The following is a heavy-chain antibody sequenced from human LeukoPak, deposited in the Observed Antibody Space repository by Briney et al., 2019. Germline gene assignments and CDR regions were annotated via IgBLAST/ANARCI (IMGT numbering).Heavy chain of an antibody. D-gene: IGHD6-6*01. V-gene: IGHV4-34*01. CDR1: GGSFSGYY. CDR3: GGGWRSRSDY. J-gene: IGHJ4*02. CDR2: INHSGST. Sequence: SETLSLTCAVYGGSFSGYYWSWIRQPPGKGLEWIGEINHSGSTNYNPSPKNRVTISVNTSKNQFSLKLNSVTAAGPAFDYCGGGWRSRSDYWGQGPLVTVSS.